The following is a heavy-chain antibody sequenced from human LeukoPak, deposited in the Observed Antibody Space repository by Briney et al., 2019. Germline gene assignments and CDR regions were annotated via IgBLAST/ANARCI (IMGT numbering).Heavy chain of an antibody. V-gene: IGHV4-39*01. D-gene: IGHD1-1*01. Sequence: SETLSLTCSVSGGSISSSSYYWGWIRQPPGKGLEWIGSVLYSGTTYNNSSLKSRITISVDTSKNQFSLKLSSVTAADTAVYYCARRGKTGPLNWFDPWGQGTLVTVSS. CDR3: ARRGKTGPLNWFDP. J-gene: IGHJ5*02. CDR1: GGSISSSSYY. CDR2: VLYSGTT.